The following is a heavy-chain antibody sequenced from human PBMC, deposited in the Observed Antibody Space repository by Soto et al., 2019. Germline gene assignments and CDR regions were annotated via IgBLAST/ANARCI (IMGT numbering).Heavy chain of an antibody. CDR3: ARVITGTDLYYYYGMDV. J-gene: IGHJ6*02. V-gene: IGHV4-4*02. D-gene: IGHD1-7*01. CDR1: GGSISSSNW. Sequence: SETLSLTCAVSGGSISSSNWWSWVRQPPGKGLGWIGEIYHSGSTNYNPSLKSRVTILVDKSKNQFSLKLSSVTAADTAVYYCARVITGTDLYYYYGMDVWGQGTTVTVSS. CDR2: IYHSGST.